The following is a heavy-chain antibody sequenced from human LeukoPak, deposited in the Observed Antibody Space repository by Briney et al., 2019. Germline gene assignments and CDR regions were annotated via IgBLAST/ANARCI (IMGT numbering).Heavy chain of an antibody. CDR3: ARSHDSSGALDY. Sequence: SVKVSCKAPGGTFSSYAISWVRQAPGQGLEWMGRIIPILGIANYAQKFQGRVTITADKSTSTAYMELSSLRSEDAAVYYCARSHDSSGALDYWGQGTLVTVSS. J-gene: IGHJ4*02. V-gene: IGHV1-69*04. D-gene: IGHD3-22*01. CDR1: GGTFSSYA. CDR2: IIPILGIA.